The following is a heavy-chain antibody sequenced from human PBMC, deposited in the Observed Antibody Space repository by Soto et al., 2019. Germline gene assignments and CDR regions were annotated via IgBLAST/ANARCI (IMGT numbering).Heavy chain of an antibody. CDR3: AREILWDIVVVPAAPGYGMDV. V-gene: IGHV3-48*03. D-gene: IGHD2-2*01. Sequence: HPVGSLRLSCAASGFTFSSYEMNWVRQAPGKGLEWVSYISSSGSTIYYADSVKGRFTISRDSAKNSLYLQMNSLRAEDTAVYYCAREILWDIVVVPAAPGYGMDVWGQGTTVTVSS. CDR2: ISSSGSTI. CDR1: GFTFSSYE. J-gene: IGHJ6*02.